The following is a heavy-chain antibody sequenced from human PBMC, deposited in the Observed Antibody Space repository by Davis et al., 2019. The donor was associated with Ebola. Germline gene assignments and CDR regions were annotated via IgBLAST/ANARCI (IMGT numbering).Heavy chain of an antibody. CDR3: ARASGSYYFDY. CDR1: GFTFSNAW. J-gene: IGHJ4*02. D-gene: IGHD1-26*01. CDR2: IKSKTDGGTT. Sequence: GESLKISCAASGFTFSNAWMSWVRQAPGKGLEWVGRIKSKTDGGTTDYAAPVKGRFTISRDDSKNTLYLQMNSLKTEDTAVYYCARASGSYYFDYWGQGTLVTVSS. V-gene: IGHV3-15*01.